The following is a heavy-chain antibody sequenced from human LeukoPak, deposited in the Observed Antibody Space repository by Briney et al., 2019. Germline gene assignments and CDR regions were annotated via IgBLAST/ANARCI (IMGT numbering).Heavy chain of an antibody. J-gene: IGHJ4*02. CDR3: AREGTTVTHFDY. D-gene: IGHD4-17*01. CDR2: VYTSGST. Sequence: SETLSLTCTVSGGSISSYYWSWIRQPAGKGLEWIGRVYTSGSTNYNPSLQSRVTMSVDTSKNQFSLKLSSVTAADTAVYYCAREGTTVTHFDYWGQGTLVAVSS. V-gene: IGHV4-4*07. CDR1: GGSISSYY.